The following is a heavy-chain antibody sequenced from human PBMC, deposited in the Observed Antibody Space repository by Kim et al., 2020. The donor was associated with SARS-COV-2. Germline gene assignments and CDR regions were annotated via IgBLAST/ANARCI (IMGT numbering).Heavy chain of an antibody. CDR2: K. V-gene: IGHV2-5*05. Sequence: KRDGPSLKSRLTITRDTSKNQVVLTMTNMDPVDTATYYCAHRGSIHAFDIWGQGTLVTVSS. CDR3: AHRGSIHAFDI. D-gene: IGHD2-2*01. J-gene: IGHJ3*02.